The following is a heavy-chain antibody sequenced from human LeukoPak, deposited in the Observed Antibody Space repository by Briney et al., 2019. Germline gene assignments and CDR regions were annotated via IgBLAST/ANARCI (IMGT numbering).Heavy chain of an antibody. CDR3: ARRGYCSSTSCYEYWFDP. Sequence: SEALSLTCTVSGGSISSNGYYWGYIRQPPGMGLEWIGITYYRGLTYHTPSCKGRLTISVDTSKIQFSVKLSSVTATDTAVYYCARRGYCSSTSCYEYWFDPWGQGTLVPVSS. J-gene: IGHJ5*02. CDR1: GGSISSNGYY. V-gene: IGHV4-39*01. D-gene: IGHD2-2*01. CDR2: TYYRGLT.